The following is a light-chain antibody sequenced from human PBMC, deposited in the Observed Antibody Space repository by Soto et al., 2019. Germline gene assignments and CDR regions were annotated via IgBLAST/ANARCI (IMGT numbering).Light chain of an antibody. CDR2: DVT. CDR3: CSYGGGYTPLL. CDR1: SSDVGGYNY. V-gene: IGLV2-11*01. Sequence: QSALTQPRSVSGSPGQSVPISCTGTSSDVGGYNYVSWYQQHPGQAPKLMIYDVTKRPSGVPDRFSGSKSGNTASLSISGLQAEDEADYYCCSYGGGYTPLLFGGGTKLTVL. J-gene: IGLJ2*01.